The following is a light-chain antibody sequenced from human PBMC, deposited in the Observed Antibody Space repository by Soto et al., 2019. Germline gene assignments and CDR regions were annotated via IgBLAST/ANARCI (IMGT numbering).Light chain of an antibody. Sequence: DIQMTQSPSSLSASVGDRVTITCQASQDISNYLNWYQQKPGKAPKLLIYDASNLETGVPSRFSGSGSGTDFTFTISSLQPEDIATYYCQQYDNRPITFGQGTRREIK. CDR2: DAS. V-gene: IGKV1-33*01. CDR3: QQYDNRPIT. J-gene: IGKJ5*01. CDR1: QDISNY.